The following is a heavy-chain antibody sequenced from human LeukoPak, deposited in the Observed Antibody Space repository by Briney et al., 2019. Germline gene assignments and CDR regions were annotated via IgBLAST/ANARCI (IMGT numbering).Heavy chain of an antibody. CDR3: ATLGATSFDY. V-gene: IGHV1-2*02. J-gene: IGHJ4*02. D-gene: IGHD1-26*01. CDR1: GYTFTDYY. Sequence: ASVKVSCKXSGYTFTDYYIHWVRQAPGQGLEWMGWIVPNSGGTKYAQKFQGRVTMTRDTSISTAYMELSRLRYDDTAVYYCATLGATSFDYWGQGALVTVSS. CDR2: IVPNSGGT.